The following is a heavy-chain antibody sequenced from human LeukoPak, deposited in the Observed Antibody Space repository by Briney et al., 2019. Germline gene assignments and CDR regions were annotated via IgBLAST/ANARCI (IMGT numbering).Heavy chain of an antibody. CDR1: GFTFSSYS. J-gene: IGHJ6*02. CDR3: ARDMGYSSGLWGMDV. D-gene: IGHD6-19*01. V-gene: IGHV3-48*04. CDR2: ISSSSSTI. Sequence: GRSLRLSCAASGFTFSSYSMNWVRQAPGKGLEWVSYISSSSSTIYYADSVKGRFTISRDNAKNSLYLQMNSLRAEDTAVYYCARDMGYSSGLWGMDVWGQGTTVTVSS.